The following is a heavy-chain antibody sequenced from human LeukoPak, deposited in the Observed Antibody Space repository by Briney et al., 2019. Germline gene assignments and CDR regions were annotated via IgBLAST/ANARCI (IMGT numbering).Heavy chain of an antibody. CDR3: ARDYPYSKNPGDY. Sequence: ASVKVSCKASGYTFTGYYMHWVRQAPGQGLEWMGWINPNSGGTNYAQKFQGRVTMTRDTSISTAYMELSRLRSDDTAVYYCARDYPYSKNPGDYWGQGTLVTVSS. J-gene: IGHJ4*02. D-gene: IGHD4-11*01. V-gene: IGHV1-2*02. CDR1: GYTFTGYY. CDR2: INPNSGGT.